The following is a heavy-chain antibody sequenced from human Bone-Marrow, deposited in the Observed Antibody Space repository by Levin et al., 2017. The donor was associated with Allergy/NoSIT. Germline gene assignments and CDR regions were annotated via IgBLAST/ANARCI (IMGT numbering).Heavy chain of an antibody. Sequence: GGSLRLSCTLSGLTFSSYAMGWVRQAPGKGLEWVSAISGSGASTYDADFVKGRFAISRDNLVNTVYLQMNNLRREDKAVYYCAKGIDYGDYEFDTWGQGTLVSVSS. CDR3: AKGIDYGDYEFDT. J-gene: IGHJ4*02. V-gene: IGHV3-23*01. CDR1: GLTFSSYA. D-gene: IGHD4-17*01. CDR2: ISGSGAST.